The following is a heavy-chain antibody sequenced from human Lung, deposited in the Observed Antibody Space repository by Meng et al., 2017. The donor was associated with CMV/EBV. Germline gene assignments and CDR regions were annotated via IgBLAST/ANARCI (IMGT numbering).Heavy chain of an antibody. V-gene: IGHV4-34*01. D-gene: IGHD6-19*01. CDR3: AGLPPPAKQWLVTDY. Sequence: QQRQEGRLMSTPAQSLSRVCVVGSSNGSYCSLIRQPPRKGMEWNWEVNHNESTNSTPSLTSRITMSVYTSQNQFSLRLSSGSAADTAVYFCAGLPPPAKQWLVTDYWGQGTLVTVSS. CDR1: VGSSNGSY. J-gene: IGHJ4*02. CDR2: VNHNEST.